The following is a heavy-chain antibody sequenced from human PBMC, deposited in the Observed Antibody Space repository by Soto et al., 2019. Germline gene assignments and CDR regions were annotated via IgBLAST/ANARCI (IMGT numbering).Heavy chain of an antibody. CDR1: GFTFVDFP. V-gene: IGHV3-49*04. CDR2: IRSKPYGGTT. J-gene: IGHJ4*02. Sequence: GGSLRLSCTASGFTFVDFPMSWVRQTPGRGLEWVGFIRSKPYGGTTEYAASVKGRFTISRDDSRSIAYLQMNSLKTEDTAVYYCTRAISGGSSRKYYFDSWGRGTLVTVYS. D-gene: IGHD2-15*01. CDR3: TRAISGGSSRKYYFDS.